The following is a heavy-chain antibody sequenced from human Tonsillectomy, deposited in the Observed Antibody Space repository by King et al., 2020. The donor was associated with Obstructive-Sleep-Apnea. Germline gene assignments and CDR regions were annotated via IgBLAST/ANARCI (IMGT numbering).Heavy chain of an antibody. D-gene: IGHD3-3*01. CDR2: ISSSSSTN. CDR3: VNNYDFWSGYYPYGMDV. Sequence: VQLVESGGGLVQPGGSLRLSCVASGFTFSTYSMNWVRQAPGKGLEWISHISSSSSTNYYADSVKGRFTISRDNAKNSLYLQMNSLRAEDTAVYYCVNNYDFWSGYYPYGMDVWGQGTTVTVSS. CDR1: GFTFSTYS. J-gene: IGHJ6*02. V-gene: IGHV3-48*04.